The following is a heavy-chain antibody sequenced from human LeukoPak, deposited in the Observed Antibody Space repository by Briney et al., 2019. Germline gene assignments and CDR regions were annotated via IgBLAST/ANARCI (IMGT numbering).Heavy chain of an antibody. CDR2: IYYSGNT. CDR3: ATIPRGYYDYYYYMDV. V-gene: IGHV4-39*01. CDR1: GVSISSSNSY. D-gene: IGHD5-12*01. Sequence: KPSETLSLTCTVSGVSISSSNSYWGWIRQPPGKGLEWIGSIYYSGNTYYNASLKSQVSISIDTSKNQFSLRLTSVTAADTAVYYCATIPRGYYDYYYYMDVWGKGTTVTISS. J-gene: IGHJ6*03.